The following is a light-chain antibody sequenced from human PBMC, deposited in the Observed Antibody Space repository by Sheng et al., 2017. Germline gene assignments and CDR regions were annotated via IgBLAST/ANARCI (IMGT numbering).Light chain of an antibody. CDR3: CSYAGSGSRV. CDR2: EVV. V-gene: IGLV2-23*02. Sequence: QSALTQPASVSGSPGQSITISRTGTSSDVGIYNHVSWYQQYPGKAPKLIIYEVVKRPSGVSNRFSGSKSANTASLTISGLQADDEADYYCCSYAGSGSRVLGTGTKVTVL. CDR1: SSDVGIYNH. J-gene: IGLJ1*01.